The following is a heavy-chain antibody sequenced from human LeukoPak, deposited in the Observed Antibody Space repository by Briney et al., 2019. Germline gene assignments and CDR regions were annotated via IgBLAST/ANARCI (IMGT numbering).Heavy chain of an antibody. D-gene: IGHD6-19*01. CDR1: GYTFTSYD. CDR3: ARDRQSVAETPFFDY. J-gene: IGHJ4*02. CDR2: INPSGGST. V-gene: IGHV1-46*01. Sequence: ASVKVSCKASGYTFTSYDINWVRQAPGQGLEWMGIINPSGGSTSYAQKFQGRVTMTRDTSTSTVYMELSSLRSEDTAVYYCARDRQSVAETPFFDYWGQGTLVTVSS.